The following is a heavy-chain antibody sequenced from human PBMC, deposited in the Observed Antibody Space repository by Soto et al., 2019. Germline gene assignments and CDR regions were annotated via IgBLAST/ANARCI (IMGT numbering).Heavy chain of an antibody. V-gene: IGHV3-23*01. CDR2: ISGSGAST. CDR3: TKVLSEYYYYTMDV. J-gene: IGHJ6*02. CDR1: GFTFNNYA. Sequence: HPGGSLRLSCAASGFTFNNYAMSWVRQAPGKGLEWVSCISGSGASTDYADSVKGRFTISRDNSKNTLYLQVNSLRAEDTAVYYCTKVLSEYYYYTMDVWGQGTTVTVSS.